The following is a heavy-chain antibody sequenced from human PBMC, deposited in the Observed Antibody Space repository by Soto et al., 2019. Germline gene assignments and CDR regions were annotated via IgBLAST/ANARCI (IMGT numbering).Heavy chain of an antibody. V-gene: IGHV3-7*01. CDR3: ASHIWGSYRPIDY. D-gene: IGHD3-16*02. CDR1: GFTFSSYW. CDR2: IKQDGSEK. J-gene: IGHJ4*02. Sequence: EVQLVESGGGLVQPGGSLRLSCAASGFTFSSYWMSGVRQAPGKGLEWVANIKQDGSEKYYVDSVMGRFTISRDNAKNSLYLQMNSLRAEDTAVYYCASHIWGSYRPIDYWGQGTLVTVSS.